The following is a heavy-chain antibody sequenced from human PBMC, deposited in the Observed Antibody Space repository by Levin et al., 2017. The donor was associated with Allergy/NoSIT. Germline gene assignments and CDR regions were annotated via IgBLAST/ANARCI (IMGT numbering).Heavy chain of an antibody. V-gene: IGHV4-39*07. D-gene: IGHD4-17*01. CDR3: ARHDDYGYYFDY. J-gene: IGHJ4*02. CDR2: IYYSGST. Sequence: SQTLSLTCTVSGGSISSSSYYWGWIRQPPGKGLEWIGSIYYSGSTYYNPSLKSRVTISVDTSKSHFSLKLSSVTAADTAVYYCARHDDYGYYFDYWGQGTLVTVSS. CDR1: GGSISSSSYY.